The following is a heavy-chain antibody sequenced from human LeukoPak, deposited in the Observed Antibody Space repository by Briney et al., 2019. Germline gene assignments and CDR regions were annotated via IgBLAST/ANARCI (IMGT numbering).Heavy chain of an antibody. CDR3: ARAGTSSFDY. J-gene: IGHJ4*02. D-gene: IGHD1-1*01. CDR2: IIPILGIA. CDR1: GGTFSSYT. Sequence: ASVKVSCKATGGTFSSYTISWVRQAPGQGLGWMGRIIPILGIANYAQKFQGRVTITADKSTSTAYMELSSLRSEDTAVYYCARAGTSSFDYWGQGTLVTVSS. V-gene: IGHV1-69*02.